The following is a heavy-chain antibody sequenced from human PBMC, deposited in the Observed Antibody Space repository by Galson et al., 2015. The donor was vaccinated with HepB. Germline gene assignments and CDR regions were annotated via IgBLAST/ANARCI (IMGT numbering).Heavy chain of an antibody. D-gene: IGHD3-22*01. CDR3: ARGGIDYYDSSGRAY. V-gene: IGHV3-7*05. CDR2: IKQDGSEK. J-gene: IGHJ4*02. CDR1: GFTFSSYW. Sequence: SLRLSCAASGFTFSSYWMSWVRQAPGKGLEWVANIKQDGSEKYYVDSVKGRFTISRDNAKNSLYLQMNSLRAEDTAVYYCARGGIDYYDSSGRAYWGQGTLVTVSS.